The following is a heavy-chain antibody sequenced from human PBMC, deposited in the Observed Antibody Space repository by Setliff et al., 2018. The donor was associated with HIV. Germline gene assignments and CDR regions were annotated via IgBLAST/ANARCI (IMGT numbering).Heavy chain of an antibody. CDR1: GDSIGDYY. CDR2: VYASAYS. V-gene: IGHV4-4*07. J-gene: IGHJ2*01. Sequence: KTSETLSLTCTVSGDSIGDYYWNWIRQPVGKGLEWIGRVYASAYSNYNPSLKSRVTMSVDTSQNQFSLKLRSVNAADTAVYYCARDWVTRSNYYGSGSPWYFDFWGRGILVTVSS. D-gene: IGHD3-10*01. CDR3: ARDWVTRSNYYGSGSPWYFDF.